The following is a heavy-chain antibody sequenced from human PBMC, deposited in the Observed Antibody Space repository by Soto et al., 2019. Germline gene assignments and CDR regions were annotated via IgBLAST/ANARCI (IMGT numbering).Heavy chain of an antibody. V-gene: IGHV4-31*03. Sequence: QVQLQESGPGLVKPSQTLSLTCTVSGGSISSVGYYWNWIRQHPGKDLEWVGYLSYSGITHHNPSLKIRLFISVETSKNQFSLKLRSVTAADTAVYYCAREVADLATRFEPWGQGTPV. CDR2: LSYSGIT. D-gene: IGHD3-3*02. J-gene: IGHJ5*02. CDR3: AREVADLATRFEP. CDR1: GGSISSVGYY.